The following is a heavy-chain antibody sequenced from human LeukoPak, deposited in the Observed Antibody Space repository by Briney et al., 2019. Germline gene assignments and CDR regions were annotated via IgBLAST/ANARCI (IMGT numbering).Heavy chain of an antibody. CDR3: ARQNYYGSGSYG. CDR2: ISTSSSYI. CDR1: GFTFSGYS. D-gene: IGHD3-10*01. V-gene: IGHV3-21*01. J-gene: IGHJ4*02. Sequence: GGSLRLSCAGSGFTFSGYSMNWVRQGPGKGLEWVSSISTSSSYIYYAHSLKGRFTISRDNAKNSLYLQMNSLRAEDTAVYYRARQNYYGSGSYGWGQGTLVTVSS.